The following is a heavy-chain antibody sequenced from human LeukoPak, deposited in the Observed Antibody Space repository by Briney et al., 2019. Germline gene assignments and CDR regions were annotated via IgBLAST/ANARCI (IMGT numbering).Heavy chain of an antibody. J-gene: IGHJ4*02. CDR3: ARKYSSSWYVDY. CDR2: ISYSGST. Sequence: SEALSLTCTVSGGSVSNGSYYWSWIRQPPGKGLEWIGYISYSGSTNYNLFLKSRVTMSVVTSKNHFSLKLSSVTAADTAVYYCARKYSSSWYVDYWGQGTLVTVSS. D-gene: IGHD6-13*01. V-gene: IGHV4-61*03. CDR1: GGSVSNGSYY.